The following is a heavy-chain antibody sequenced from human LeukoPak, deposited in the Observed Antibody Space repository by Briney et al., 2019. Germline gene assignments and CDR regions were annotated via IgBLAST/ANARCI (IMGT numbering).Heavy chain of an antibody. V-gene: IGHV3-23*01. D-gene: IGHD6-19*01. CDR2: ISESGTST. Sequence: GGSLRLSCAASGFTFYNYAMAWVRRAPGKGLEWVSTISESGTSTYYADSVKGRFTISRDNSKNTLFLQMNGLRAEDTAVYYCAKRGRSGRSGNWFDPWGQGTLVTVSS. CDR3: AKRGRSGRSGNWFDP. J-gene: IGHJ5*02. CDR1: GFTFYNYA.